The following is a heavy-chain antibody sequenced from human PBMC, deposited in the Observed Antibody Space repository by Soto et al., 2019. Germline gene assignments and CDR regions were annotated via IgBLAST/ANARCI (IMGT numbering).Heavy chain of an antibody. CDR2: ISGSDNST. D-gene: IGHD3-10*02. CDR3: SPMGG. Sequence: GGSLRSSFAASGFTLRSYAMRWVRQAPGKVLELVSAISGSDNSTYYAYSVKGRLTISRDNSKNTLYLQMSSLRADDTAGYYCSPMGGGGQGNTVTVSS. CDR1: GFTLRSYA. V-gene: IGHV3-23*01. J-gene: IGHJ6*01.